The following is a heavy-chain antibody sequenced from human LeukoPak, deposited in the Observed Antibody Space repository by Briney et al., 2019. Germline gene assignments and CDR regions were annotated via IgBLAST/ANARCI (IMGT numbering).Heavy chain of an antibody. CDR3: ASYTAGGGGLDY. Sequence: TSETLSLTCAVYGGSFSGYYWSWIRQPPGKGLEWIGEINHSGSTNYNPSLKSRVAISVDTSKNQFSLKLSSVTAADTAVYYCASYTAGGGGLDYWGQGTLVTVSS. V-gene: IGHV4-34*01. CDR1: GGSFSGYY. J-gene: IGHJ4*02. CDR2: INHSGST. D-gene: IGHD5-18*01.